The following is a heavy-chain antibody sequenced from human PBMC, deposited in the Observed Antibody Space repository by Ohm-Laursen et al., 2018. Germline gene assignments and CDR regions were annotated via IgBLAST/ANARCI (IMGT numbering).Heavy chain of an antibody. J-gene: IGHJ4*02. V-gene: IGHV4-34*01. CDR1: GGSFSGYY. D-gene: IGHD2-15*01. Sequence: GTLSLTWAVYGGSFSGYYWTWIRQPPGKGLEWIGEINHAGSTNYNPSLESRVTISVDPSKNQFSLKLSSVTAADTAVYYCAREPGRIVGSYYFDYWGQGTLVTVSS. CDR2: INHAGST. CDR3: AREPGRIVGSYYFDY.